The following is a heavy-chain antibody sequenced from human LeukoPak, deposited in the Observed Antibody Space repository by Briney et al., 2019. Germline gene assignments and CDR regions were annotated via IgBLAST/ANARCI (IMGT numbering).Heavy chain of an antibody. D-gene: IGHD6-6*01. CDR2: IYYSGST. CDR1: GGSFSGYY. Sequence: PSETLSLTCAVYGGSFSGYYWSWIRQPPGKGLEWIGSIYYSGSTYYNPSLKSRVTISVDTSKNQFSLNLSSVTAADTAVYYRARDGQLVLGFGDYWGQGTLVTVSS. J-gene: IGHJ4*02. CDR3: ARDGQLVLGFGDY. V-gene: IGHV4-34*11.